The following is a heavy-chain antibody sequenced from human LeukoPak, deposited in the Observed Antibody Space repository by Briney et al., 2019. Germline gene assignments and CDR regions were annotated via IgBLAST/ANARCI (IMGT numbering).Heavy chain of an antibody. Sequence: PGGSLRLSCAASGFTFSDYGIHWVRQAPGKGLEWVAVISYDGSKTYYADSVKGRFTVSRDNTKNTLFLQMNSLRTDDTAVYYCAKDRHDGWPAWNWFDPWGQGTLVTVSS. J-gene: IGHJ5*02. CDR2: ISYDGSKT. V-gene: IGHV3-30*18. CDR3: AKDRHDGWPAWNWFDP. CDR1: GFTFSDYG. D-gene: IGHD5-24*01.